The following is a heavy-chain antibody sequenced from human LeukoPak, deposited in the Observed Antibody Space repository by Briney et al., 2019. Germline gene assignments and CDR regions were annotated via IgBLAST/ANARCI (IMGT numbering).Heavy chain of an antibody. CDR1: GISLSNYG. CDR2: ISERGGGT. V-gene: IGHV3-23*01. CDR3: AKPAMVRGVNWFAP. Sequence: GGSLRLSCVVSGISLSNYGMTWVRQAPGKGLEWVSYISERGGGTTYADSVKGRFTISRDNSKNTLYLQMNSLRAEDTAVYYCAKPAMVRGVNWFAPWGQATLVTVHS. D-gene: IGHD3-10*01. J-gene: IGHJ5*02.